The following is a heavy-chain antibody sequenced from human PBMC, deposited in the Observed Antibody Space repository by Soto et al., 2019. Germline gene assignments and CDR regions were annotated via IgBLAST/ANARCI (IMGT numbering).Heavy chain of an antibody. CDR1: GYTLTSYG. CDR2: ISAYNGNT. D-gene: IGHD5-18*01. Sequence: QVQLVQSGGEVKKPGASVKVSCKASGYTLTSYGISWVRQAPGQGLEWVGWISAYNGNTKYAQNLQGRVTMTTDTXXSTAYMELRSLRSDDTAVYYCARVDTDMVRWYFDYWGQGTLVTVSS. CDR3: ARVDTDMVRWYFDY. V-gene: IGHV1-18*01. J-gene: IGHJ4*02.